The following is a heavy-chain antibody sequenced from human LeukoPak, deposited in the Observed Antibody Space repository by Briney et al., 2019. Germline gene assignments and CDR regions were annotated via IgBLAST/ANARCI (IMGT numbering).Heavy chain of an antibody. V-gene: IGHV1-3*01. CDR3: ARVALRYFDWLPTPDY. D-gene: IGHD3-9*01. CDR1: GYTLTSFA. CDR2: LNAANGSS. J-gene: IGHJ4*02. Sequence: ASVKVSCKASGYTLTSFAMHWVRQAPGHRLEWMGRLNAANGSSQYSQKFQDRVTITSDASASTAYMELSSLRSEDTAVYYCARVALRYFDWLPTPDYWGQGTLVTVSS.